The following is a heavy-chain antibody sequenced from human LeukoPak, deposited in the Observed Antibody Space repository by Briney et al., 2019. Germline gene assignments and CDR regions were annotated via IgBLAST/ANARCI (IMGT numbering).Heavy chain of an antibody. J-gene: IGHJ4*02. D-gene: IGHD1-26*01. Sequence: PSETLSLTCAVSGDSISSSHWWSWVRPTPGKGLEWLGEIYHSGNTIYTPSLKNRVAISLDKSSNQFSLSLTSVTAADTAMYFCVREEMPGKFDYWGQATLVT. V-gene: IGHV4-4*02. CDR3: VREEMPGKFDY. CDR2: IYHSGNT. CDR1: GDSISSSHW.